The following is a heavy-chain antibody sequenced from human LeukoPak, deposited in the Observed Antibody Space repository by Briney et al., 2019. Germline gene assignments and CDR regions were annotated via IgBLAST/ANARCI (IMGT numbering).Heavy chain of an antibody. CDR1: GFSLSTRGMC. CDR2: IDWDDDK. V-gene: IGHV2-70*11. Sequence: SGPTLVNPTQTLTLTCTFSGFSLSTRGMCVSWIRQPPGKALEWLARIDWDDDKYYSTSLEPRLTISKDTSKNQVVLTMTNMDPVDTATYYCARKRTTVTSHFDYWGQGTLVTVSS. J-gene: IGHJ4*02. CDR3: ARKRTTVTSHFDY. D-gene: IGHD4-17*01.